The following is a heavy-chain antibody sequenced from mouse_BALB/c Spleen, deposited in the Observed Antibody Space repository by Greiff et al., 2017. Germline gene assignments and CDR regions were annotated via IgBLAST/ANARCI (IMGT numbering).Heavy chain of an antibody. V-gene: IGHV5-17*02. CDR2: ISSGSSTI. Sequence: EVKLVESGGGLVQPGGSRKLSCAASGFTFSSFGMHWVRQAPEKGLEWVAYISSGSSTIYYADTVKGRFTISRDNPKNTLFLQMTSLRSEDTAMYYCARSYYRYHYYAMDYWGQGTSVTVSS. J-gene: IGHJ4*01. D-gene: IGHD2-14*01. CDR3: ARSYYRYHYYAMDY. CDR1: GFTFSSFG.